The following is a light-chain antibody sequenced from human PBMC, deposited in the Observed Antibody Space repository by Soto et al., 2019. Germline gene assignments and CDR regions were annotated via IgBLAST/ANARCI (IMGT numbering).Light chain of an antibody. V-gene: IGKV3-15*01. Sequence: EIVMTQSPATLSVSPGARATLSCRASQSVSKNLAWYQVKPGQAPRLLIYGASTRATGIPDRFSGSGSGTEFTLTISSLQSEDFAVYYCQQYNTWPGFGPGTKVDVK. CDR2: GAS. CDR3: QQYNTWPG. J-gene: IGKJ3*01. CDR1: QSVSKN.